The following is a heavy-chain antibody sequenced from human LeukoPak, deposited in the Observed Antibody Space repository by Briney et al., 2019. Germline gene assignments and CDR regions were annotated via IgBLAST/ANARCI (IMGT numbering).Heavy chain of an antibody. V-gene: IGHV5-51*01. CDR2: IYPGDSDT. J-gene: IGHJ4*02. D-gene: IGHD3-10*01. CDR1: GYSFTSYW. Sequence: GESLKISCKGSGYSFTSYWIGWVRQMPGKGLEWMGIIYPGDSDTRYSPSFQDQVTISADKSISTAYLQWSSLKASDTAMYYCARHKRDGLWFGELLYPYYFDYWGQGTLVTVSS. CDR3: ARHKRDGLWFGELLYPYYFDY.